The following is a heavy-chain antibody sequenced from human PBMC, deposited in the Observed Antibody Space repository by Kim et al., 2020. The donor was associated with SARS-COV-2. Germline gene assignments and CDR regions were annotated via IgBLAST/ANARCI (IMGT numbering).Heavy chain of an antibody. V-gene: IGHV3-21*01. J-gene: IGHJ4*02. D-gene: IGHD3-22*01. CDR3: AREGYDSSGYYFDY. Sequence: ADSVKGRFTISRDNAKNSLYLQMNSLRAEDTAVYYCAREGYDSSGYYFDYWGQGTLVTVSS.